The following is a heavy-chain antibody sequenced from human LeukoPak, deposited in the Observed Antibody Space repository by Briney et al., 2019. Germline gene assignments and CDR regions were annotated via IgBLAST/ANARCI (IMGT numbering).Heavy chain of an antibody. Sequence: GASVKVSCKASGYTFTGYYMHWVRQAPGQGLEWMGWISAYNGNTNYAQKLQGRVTMTTDTSTSTAYMELRSLRSDDTAVYYCARGSPRNYDILTGYYRYYGMDVWGQGTTVTVSS. D-gene: IGHD3-9*01. CDR2: ISAYNGNT. CDR3: ARGSPRNYDILTGYYRYYGMDV. J-gene: IGHJ6*02. V-gene: IGHV1-18*04. CDR1: GYTFTGYY.